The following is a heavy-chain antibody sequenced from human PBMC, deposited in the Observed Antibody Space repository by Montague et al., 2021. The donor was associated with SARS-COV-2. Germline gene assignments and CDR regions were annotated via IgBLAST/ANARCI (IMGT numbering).Heavy chain of an antibody. D-gene: IGHD1-26*01. CDR1: GGSISSGSHY. Sequence: TLSLTCTVSGGSISSGSHYWSWIRQPAGKGLEWIGRIYTSGNTNYXXSLKSRVTISVDTSKNQFSLKLSSVTAADTAVYYCARRIDYYGIDVWGQGTTVTVSS. J-gene: IGHJ6*02. CDR2: IYTSGNT. V-gene: IGHV4-61*02. CDR3: ARRIDYYGIDV.